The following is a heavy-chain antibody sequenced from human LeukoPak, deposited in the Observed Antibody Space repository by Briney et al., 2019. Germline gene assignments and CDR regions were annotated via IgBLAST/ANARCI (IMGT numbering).Heavy chain of an antibody. CDR1: GGSISSYY. CDR2: IYTSGST. D-gene: IGHD2-8*01. Sequence: SETLSLTCTVSGGSISSYYWSWIRQPAGKGLEWIGRIYTSGSTNYNPSLKSRVTMSVDTSKNQFSLKLSSVTAADTAVYYCARVRQYCTNGVCFYTRFDYWGQGTLVTVSS. CDR3: ARVRQYCTNGVCFYTRFDY. V-gene: IGHV4-4*07. J-gene: IGHJ4*02.